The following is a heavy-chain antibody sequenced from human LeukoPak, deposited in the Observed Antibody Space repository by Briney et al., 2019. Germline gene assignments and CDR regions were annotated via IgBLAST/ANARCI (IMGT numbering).Heavy chain of an antibody. CDR1: GGSISSSSYY. Sequence: KASETLSLTCTVSGGSISSSSYYWGWIRQPPGKGLEWIGSIYYSGSTYYNPSLKSRVTISVDTSKNQFSLKLSSVTAADTAVYYCARASDFVGVDPWGQGTLVTVSS. CDR3: ARASDFVGVDP. CDR2: IYYSGST. J-gene: IGHJ5*02. D-gene: IGHD3-10*01. V-gene: IGHV4-39*07.